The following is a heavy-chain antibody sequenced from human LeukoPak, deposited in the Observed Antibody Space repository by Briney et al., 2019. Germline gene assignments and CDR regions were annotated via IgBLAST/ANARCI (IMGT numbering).Heavy chain of an antibody. Sequence: GGSLRLSCAASGFTFSDYYMSWIRQAPGKGLEWVSYISSSGSTIYYADSVKGRFTISRDNAKNSLYLQMNSLRAEDTAVYYCARGKAAAGMLRLYYYYYMDVWGKGTTVTVSS. CDR3: ARGKAAAGMLRLYYYYYMDV. J-gene: IGHJ6*03. CDR1: GFTFSDYY. V-gene: IGHV3-11*04. CDR2: ISSSGSTI. D-gene: IGHD6-13*01.